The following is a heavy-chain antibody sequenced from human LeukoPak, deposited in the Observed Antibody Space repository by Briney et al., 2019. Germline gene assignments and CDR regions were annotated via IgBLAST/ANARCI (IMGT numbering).Heavy chain of an antibody. D-gene: IGHD5-18*01. Sequence: GGSLRLSCAASGFTVSSNYMSWVRQAPGKGLEWVSVIYSDGRIHYADSVKGRFTISRDDSKNTLYLQMNSLRAEDTAVYYCARESGYSYGLAGFFDYRGQGTLVTVSS. CDR2: IYSDGRI. V-gene: IGHV3-53*01. CDR3: ARESGYSYGLAGFFDY. J-gene: IGHJ4*02. CDR1: GFTVSSNY.